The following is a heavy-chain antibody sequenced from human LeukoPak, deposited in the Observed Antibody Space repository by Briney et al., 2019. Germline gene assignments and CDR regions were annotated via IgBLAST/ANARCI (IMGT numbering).Heavy chain of an antibody. CDR2: IYNSGST. D-gene: IGHD4-17*01. Sequence: SETLSLTCSVSGGSISSYYWNWIRQPAEKGLEWVGRIYNSGSTNYNPSLKSRVTISLDTSKIQISMKLTSVTAADTAVYYCANSIDFDYGDYYFDYWGQGALVT. CDR1: GGSISSYY. J-gene: IGHJ4*02. V-gene: IGHV4-4*07. CDR3: ANSIDFDYGDYYFDY.